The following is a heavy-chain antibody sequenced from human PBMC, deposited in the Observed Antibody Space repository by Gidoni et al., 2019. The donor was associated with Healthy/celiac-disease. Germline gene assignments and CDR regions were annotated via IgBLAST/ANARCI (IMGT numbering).Heavy chain of an antibody. CDR1: GGTFSSYT. Sequence: QVQLVQSGAEVKKPGSSVKVSCKASGGTFSSYTISWVRQAPGQGLEWMGRIIPILGIANYAQKFQGRVTITADKSTSTAYMELSSLRSEDTAVYYCAREGLVYYYYYGMDVWGQGTTVTVSS. V-gene: IGHV1-69*08. CDR2: IIPILGIA. CDR3: AREGLVYYYYYGMDV. J-gene: IGHJ6*02. D-gene: IGHD6-19*01.